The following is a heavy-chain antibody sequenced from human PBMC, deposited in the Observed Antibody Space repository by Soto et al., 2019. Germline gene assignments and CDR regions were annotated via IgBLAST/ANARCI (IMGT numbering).Heavy chain of an antibody. J-gene: IGHJ6*03. CDR3: ARVTSWNDFWSGYYYYYMDV. V-gene: IGHV3-7*01. Sequence: PGGSLRLSCAASGFTFSSYWMSWVRQAPGKGLEWVANIKQDGSEKYYVDSVKGRFTISRDNAKNSLYLQMNSLRAEDTAVYYCARVTSWNDFWSGYYYYYMDVWGKGTTVTVS. D-gene: IGHD3-3*01. CDR1: GFTFSSYW. CDR2: IKQDGSEK.